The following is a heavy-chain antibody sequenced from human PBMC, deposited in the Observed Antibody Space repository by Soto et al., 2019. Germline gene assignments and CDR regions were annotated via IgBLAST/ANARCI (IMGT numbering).Heavy chain of an antibody. CDR1: GGTFSNYA. CDR3: ARGLVVPAGIRYYYYGMDV. Sequence: SVKVSCKASGGTFSNYAISWVRQAPGQGLEWMGGIIPIFNTANYAQKFQGRVTITADKSTSTAYMELSSLRSEDTAAYYCARGLVVPAGIRYYYYGMDVWGQGTTVTVSS. J-gene: IGHJ6*02. D-gene: IGHD2-2*01. CDR2: IIPIFNTA. V-gene: IGHV1-69*06.